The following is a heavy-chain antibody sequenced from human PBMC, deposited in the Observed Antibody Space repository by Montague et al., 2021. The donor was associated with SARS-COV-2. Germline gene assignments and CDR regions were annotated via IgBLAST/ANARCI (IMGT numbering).Heavy chain of an antibody. J-gene: IGHJ5*02. CDR3: ARAVSVRRAVSWFDP. CDR2: IYYSGGA. Sequence: SETLSLTCSVSAGSISGHYLAWIRQSPGKGLEWIAYIYYSGGALXXPSXXXRVTMSVDTFNNQFSLNLTSVTPAGTAVYYCARAVSVRRAVSWFDPWGQGALVTVSS. V-gene: IGHV4-59*11. CDR1: AGSISGHY. D-gene: IGHD3-10*01.